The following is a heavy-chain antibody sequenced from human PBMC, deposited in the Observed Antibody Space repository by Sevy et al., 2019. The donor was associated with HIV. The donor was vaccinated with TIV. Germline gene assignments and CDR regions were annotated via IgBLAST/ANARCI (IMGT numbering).Heavy chain of an antibody. CDR3: ARVGRDILSRRGDY. CDR1: GYSISSGYY. J-gene: IGHJ4*02. D-gene: IGHD3-9*01. Sequence: SETLSLTCAVSGYSISSGYYWGWIRQPPGKGLEWIGSIYHSGSTYYNPSLKSRVTISVDTSKNQFSLKLSSVTAADTAVYYWARVGRDILSRRGDYWGQGTLVTVSS. CDR2: IYHSGST. V-gene: IGHV4-38-2*01.